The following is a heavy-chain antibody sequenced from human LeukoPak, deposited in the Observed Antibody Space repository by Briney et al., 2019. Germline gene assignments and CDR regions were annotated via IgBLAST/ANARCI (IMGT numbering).Heavy chain of an antibody. Sequence: ASVKVSCKASGGIFGSYAISWVRQAPGQGLEWMGRIIPIFGTANCAQKFQGRVTITTDESTSTAYMELSSLRSEDTAVYYCARTKGFWSGKEVEYYFDYWGQGTLVTVSS. V-gene: IGHV1-69*05. CDR2: IIPIFGTA. CDR1: GGIFGSYA. CDR3: ARTKGFWSGKEVEYYFDY. D-gene: IGHD3-3*01. J-gene: IGHJ4*02.